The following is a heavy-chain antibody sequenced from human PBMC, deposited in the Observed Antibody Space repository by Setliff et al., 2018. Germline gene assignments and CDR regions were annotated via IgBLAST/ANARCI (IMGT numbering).Heavy chain of an antibody. D-gene: IGHD3-22*01. CDR1: GYSISSGYY. CDR3: ARLNFYYDSRGYYYDFDY. Sequence: SETLSLTCGVSGYSISSGYYWGWVRQPPGKGLEWIGTTYYGGATHYNPSLKSRVTVSVDTSKNQFSLMLTSVTAADTAVYFCARLNFYYDSRGYYYDFDYWGQGTLVTVSS. V-gene: IGHV4-38-2*01. CDR2: TYYGGAT. J-gene: IGHJ4*02.